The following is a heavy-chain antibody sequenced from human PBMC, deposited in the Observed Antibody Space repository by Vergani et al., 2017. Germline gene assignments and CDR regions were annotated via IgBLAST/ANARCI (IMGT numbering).Heavy chain of an antibody. Sequence: QVQLQQWGAGLLKPSETLSLTCAVYGGSFSGYYWSWIRQPPGKGLEWIGEINHSGSTNYNPSLKSRVTISVDTSKNQFSLKLSSVNAADTAVYYCARSRGYCSSTSCYRYYYYMDVWGQGTTVTVSS. CDR1: GGSFSGYY. CDR3: ARSRGYCSSTSCYRYYYYMDV. CDR2: INHSGST. V-gene: IGHV4-34*01. D-gene: IGHD2-2*02. J-gene: IGHJ6*03.